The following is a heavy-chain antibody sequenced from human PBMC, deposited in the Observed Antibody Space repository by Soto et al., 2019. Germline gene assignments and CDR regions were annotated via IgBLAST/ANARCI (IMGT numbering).Heavy chain of an antibody. J-gene: IGHJ6*02. CDR3: ARSLGLEWVTYYGMDV. Sequence: PGSSLRLSFAASGFTFSDYCMSWIRQAPGKGLERVSYISSSGRTIYNADSVKARFPFSRANAKNPLYLQMTALRAEDTAVYYCARSLGLEWVTYYGMDVWGQGTTVTVSS. CDR2: ISSSGRTI. V-gene: IGHV3-11*01. D-gene: IGHD3-3*01. CDR1: GFTFSDYC.